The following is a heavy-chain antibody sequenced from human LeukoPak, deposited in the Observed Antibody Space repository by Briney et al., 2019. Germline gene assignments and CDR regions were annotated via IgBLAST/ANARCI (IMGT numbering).Heavy chain of an antibody. CDR1: GFTFSSYG. Sequence: GRSLRLSCAASGFTFSSYGMHWVRQAPGKGLEWVAVIWYGGSNKYYADSVKGRFTISRDNSKNTLYLQMNSLRAEDTAVYYCAKVVVDYWGQGTLVTVSS. J-gene: IGHJ4*02. CDR3: AKVVVDY. V-gene: IGHV3-30*18. CDR2: IWYGGSNK.